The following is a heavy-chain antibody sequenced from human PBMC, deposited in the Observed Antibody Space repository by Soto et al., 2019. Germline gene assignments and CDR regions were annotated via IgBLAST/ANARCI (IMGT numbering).Heavy chain of an antibody. V-gene: IGHV3-30-3*01. CDR3: ARELYSYGYSYYYGMDV. J-gene: IGHJ6*02. CDR2: ISYDGSNK. CDR1: GFTFSSYA. Sequence: QVQLVESGGGAVQPGRSLRLSCAASGFTFSSYAMHWVRQAPGKGLEWVAVISYDGSNKYYADSVKGRFTISRDNSKNTLYLQMNSLRAEDTAVYYCARELYSYGYSYYYGMDVWGQGTTVTVSS. D-gene: IGHD5-18*01.